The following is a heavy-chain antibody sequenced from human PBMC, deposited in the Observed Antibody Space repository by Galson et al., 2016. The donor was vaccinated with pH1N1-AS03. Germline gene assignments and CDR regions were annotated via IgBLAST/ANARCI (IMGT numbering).Heavy chain of an antibody. Sequence: SVKVSCKASGYTFNLYGTSWVRQAPGQGLEWLGWISAYSGDTHYAQNFQGRVSMTTDTSTSTAYLELRSLGSDDTAVYYCAKVEVVGTFNYYYYMDVWGKGTTVTV. CDR2: ISAYSGDT. CDR1: GYTFNLYG. V-gene: IGHV1-18*01. J-gene: IGHJ6*03. D-gene: IGHD6-19*01. CDR3: AKVEVVGTFNYYYYMDV.